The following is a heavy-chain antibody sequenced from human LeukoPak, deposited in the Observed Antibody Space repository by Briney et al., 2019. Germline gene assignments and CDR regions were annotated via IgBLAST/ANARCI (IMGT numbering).Heavy chain of an antibody. CDR1: GGSFSGYY. Sequence: SETLSLTCAVYGGSFSGYYWSWIRQPPGKGLEWIGEINHSGSTNYNPSLKSRVTISVDTSKNQFSLKLSSVTAADTAVYYCARRKSYYDFWSGYSFDPWGQGTLVTVSS. CDR3: ARRKSYYDFWSGYSFDP. V-gene: IGHV4-34*01. D-gene: IGHD3-3*01. CDR2: INHSGST. J-gene: IGHJ5*02.